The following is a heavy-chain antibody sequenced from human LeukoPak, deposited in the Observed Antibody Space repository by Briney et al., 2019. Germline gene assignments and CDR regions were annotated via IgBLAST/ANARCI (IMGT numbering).Heavy chain of an antibody. CDR2: IDNSGST. CDR3: ARAPLYSGGSGWSNYYFYAIDV. CDR1: GGSISSSY. J-gene: IGHJ6*04. D-gene: IGHD6-19*01. Sequence: PSQTLSLTCTVSGGSISSSYWSWVRQPPGKGLEWIGYIDNSGSTNYNPSLKSRGTISLDTPKSQFSLKLSSVTAADTAVYYCARAPLYSGGSGWSNYYFYAIDVWGKGTTVTVSS. V-gene: IGHV4-59*01.